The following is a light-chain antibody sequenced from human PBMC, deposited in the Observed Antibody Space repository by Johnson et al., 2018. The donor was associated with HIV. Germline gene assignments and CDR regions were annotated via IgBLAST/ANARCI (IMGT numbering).Light chain of an antibody. CDR2: DDN. CDR3: GTWDPSLSAGEV. J-gene: IGLJ1*01. V-gene: IGLV1-51*01. Sequence: PVLTKPPSVSAAPGQKVTISCSGSSSNIGNNYVSWYQQLPGTAPKLLIYDDNKRPSGIPDRFSGSKSGTSATLGITGLQTGDEADYYCGTWDPSLSAGEVFGTGTKVTVL. CDR1: SSNIGNNY.